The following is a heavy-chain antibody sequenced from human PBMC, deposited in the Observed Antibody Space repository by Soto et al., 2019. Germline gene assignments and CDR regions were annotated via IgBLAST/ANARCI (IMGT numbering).Heavy chain of an antibody. CDR1: GYTFTGYY. J-gene: IGHJ3*02. Sequence: ASVNVSCKASGYTFTGYYMHWVRQAPGQGLEWMGWINPNSGGTNYAQKFQGWVAMTRDTSISTAYMELSRLRSDDTAVYYCARWGCGYSDAFDIWGQGTMVTVSS. CDR3: ARWGCGYSDAFDI. CDR2: INPNSGGT. V-gene: IGHV1-2*04. D-gene: IGHD5-18*01.